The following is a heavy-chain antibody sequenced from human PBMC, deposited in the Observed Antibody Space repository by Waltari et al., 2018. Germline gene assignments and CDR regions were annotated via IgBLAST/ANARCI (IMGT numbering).Heavy chain of an antibody. CDR2: LYPGDSDT. J-gene: IGHJ4*02. D-gene: IGHD6-13*01. Sequence: EVQLVQFGAEVKKPGESLKISCRGPAYSFTCYWIGCVRPLHGKGLEWMGILYPGDSDTRYSPSFQGQVTISADKSISTAYLQWSSLKASDTAMYYCVWMEQLILGGCDYWGQGTLVTVSS. CDR3: VWMEQLILGGCDY. V-gene: IGHV5-51*03. CDR1: AYSFTCYW.